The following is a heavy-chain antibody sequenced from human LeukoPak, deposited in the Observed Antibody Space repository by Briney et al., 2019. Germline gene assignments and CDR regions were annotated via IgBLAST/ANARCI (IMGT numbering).Heavy chain of an antibody. CDR3: ARQLGYCSSTSCYADKVDY. CDR2: IYYSGST. V-gene: IGHV4-39*01. D-gene: IGHD2-2*01. CDR1: GGSISSSSYY. Sequence: SETLSLTCTVSGGSISSSSYYWGWIRQPPGKGLEWIGSIYYSGSTYYNPSLKSRVTISVDTSKNQFSLKLSSVTAAGTAVYYCARQLGYCSSTSCYADKVDYWGQGTLVTVPS. J-gene: IGHJ4*02.